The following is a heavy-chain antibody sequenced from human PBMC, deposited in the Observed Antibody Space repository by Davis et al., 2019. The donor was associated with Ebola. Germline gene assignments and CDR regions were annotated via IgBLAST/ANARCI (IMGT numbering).Heavy chain of an antibody. CDR1: GYTFTSYG. J-gene: IGHJ4*02. D-gene: IGHD3-22*01. V-gene: IGHV1-18*01. Sequence: AASVKVSCKASGYTFTSYGISWVRQAPGQGLEWMGWISAYNGNTYYAQKFQGRVTMTTDTSTSTAYMELRSLRSDDTAVYYCARDLDITMTAVVSGVPRFDYWGQGTLVTVSS. CDR2: ISAYNGNT. CDR3: ARDLDITMTAVVSGVPRFDY.